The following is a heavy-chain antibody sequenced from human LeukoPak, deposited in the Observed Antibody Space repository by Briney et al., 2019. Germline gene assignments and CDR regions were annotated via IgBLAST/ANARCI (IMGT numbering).Heavy chain of an antibody. CDR1: GFTFSLFG. V-gene: IGHV3-30*18. Sequence: PGGSLRLSCAASGFTFSLFGMHWVRQAPGKGLEWLAVTSYDGGEKYYADSVKGRFTISRDNSKNTLYLQMNSLRAEDTAVYYCAKSSGFYESSGSDWGYGMDVWGRGTTVTVSS. D-gene: IGHD3-22*01. CDR2: TSYDGGEK. J-gene: IGHJ6*02. CDR3: AKSSGFYESSGSDWGYGMDV.